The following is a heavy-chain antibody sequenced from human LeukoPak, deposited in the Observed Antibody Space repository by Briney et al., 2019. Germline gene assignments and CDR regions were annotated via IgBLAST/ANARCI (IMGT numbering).Heavy chain of an antibody. CDR3: TRGGRGSFLLN. CDR2: IHSGGST. V-gene: IGHV3-53*01. CDR1: GFTVSSNF. Sequence: GGSLRLSGAASGFTVSSNFLSSVRQPPGKGLEWVSDIHSGGSTYYADSVKGRFTISRDNSKNTLYLQMNSLRAEDTAVYYCTRGGRGSFLLNWGQGTLVTVSS. J-gene: IGHJ4*02. D-gene: IGHD4-23*01.